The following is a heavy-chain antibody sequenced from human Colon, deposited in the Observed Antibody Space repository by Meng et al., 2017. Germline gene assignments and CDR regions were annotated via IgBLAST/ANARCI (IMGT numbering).Heavy chain of an antibody. CDR2: INHSGST. V-gene: IGHV4-34*01. CDR1: GGCFSGYY. Sequence: QGPLQQWGAGLLQPSETLSLTCAVYGGCFSGYYWSWIRQHPGNGLEWLGEINHSGSTNYNPPLKSRVTISVDTSKNQFSLKLSSVTAADTAVYYCARERLSSGWYGGRWFDPWGQGTLVTVSS. J-gene: IGHJ5*02. CDR3: ARERLSSGWYGGRWFDP. D-gene: IGHD6-19*01.